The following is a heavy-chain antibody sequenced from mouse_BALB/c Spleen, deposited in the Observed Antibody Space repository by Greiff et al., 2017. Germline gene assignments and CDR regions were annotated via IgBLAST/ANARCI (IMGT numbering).Heavy chain of an antibody. D-gene: IGHD2-3*01. Sequence: EVQRVESGGGLVKPGGSLKLSCAASGFTFSSYAMSWVRQTPEKRLEWVASISSGGSTYYPDSVKGRFTISRDNARNILYLQMSSLRSEDTAMYYCARGGYDGYSPYAMDYWGQGTSVTVSS. CDR1: GFTFSSYA. J-gene: IGHJ4*01. CDR2: ISSGGST. V-gene: IGHV5-6-5*01. CDR3: ARGGYDGYSPYAMDY.